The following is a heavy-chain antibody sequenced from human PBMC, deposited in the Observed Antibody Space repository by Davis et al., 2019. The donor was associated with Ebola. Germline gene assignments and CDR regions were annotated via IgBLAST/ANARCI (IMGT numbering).Heavy chain of an antibody. D-gene: IGHD3-10*01. Sequence: SETLSLTCAVYGGSFSGYSWSWIRQPPGKGLEWIGYIYHSGSTYYNPSLKSRVTISVDRSKNQFSLKLSSVTAADTAVYYCARYMVRGVIGIDYWGQGTLVTVSS. CDR3: ARYMVRGVIGIDY. CDR2: IYHSGST. CDR1: GGSFSGYS. J-gene: IGHJ4*02. V-gene: IGHV4-30-2*02.